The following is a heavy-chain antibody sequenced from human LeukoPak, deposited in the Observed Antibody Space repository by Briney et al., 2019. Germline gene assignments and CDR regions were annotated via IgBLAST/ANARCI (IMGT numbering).Heavy chain of an antibody. Sequence: GGSLRLSCAASGFTFSSYWMSWVRQAPGKGLEWVANIKQDGSEKYYVDSVKGRFTISRDNAKNSLYLQMNSLRAEDTAVYYCARDPHPGYFWSGYPYYYYGMDVWGQGTTVTVSS. D-gene: IGHD3-3*01. CDR1: GFTFSSYW. V-gene: IGHV3-7*01. CDR3: ARDPHPGYFWSGYPYYYYGMDV. CDR2: IKQDGSEK. J-gene: IGHJ6*02.